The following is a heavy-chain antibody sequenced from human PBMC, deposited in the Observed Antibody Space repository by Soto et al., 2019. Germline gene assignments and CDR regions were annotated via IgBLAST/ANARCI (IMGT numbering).Heavy chain of an antibody. CDR1: GGSISSYY. CDR2: IYYSGST. Sequence: QVQLQESGPGLVKPSETLSLTCTVSGGSISSYYWSWIRQPPGKGLEWIGYIYYSGSTNYNPSLKSRVTISVDTSKNQFSLKLSSVTAADTAVYYCARDGSGYAGDYNWFDPWGQGTLVTVSS. D-gene: IGHD2-15*01. V-gene: IGHV4-59*01. J-gene: IGHJ5*02. CDR3: ARDGSGYAGDYNWFDP.